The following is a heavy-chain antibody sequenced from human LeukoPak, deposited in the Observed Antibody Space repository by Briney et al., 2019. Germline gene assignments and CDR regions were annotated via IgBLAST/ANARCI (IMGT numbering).Heavy chain of an antibody. CDR3: ARLGAYDYVWGSYCHPGRLDY. CDR2: INHSGST. D-gene: IGHD3-16*01. CDR1: GGSFSGYH. V-gene: IGHV4-34*01. Sequence: SETPSLTCAVYGGSFSGYHWSWLRQPPGKGLEWIGEINHSGSTNYNPSLKSRVTISVDTSKNQFSLKLSSVTAADTAVYYCARLGAYDYVWGSYCHPGRLDYWGQGTLVTVSS. J-gene: IGHJ4*02.